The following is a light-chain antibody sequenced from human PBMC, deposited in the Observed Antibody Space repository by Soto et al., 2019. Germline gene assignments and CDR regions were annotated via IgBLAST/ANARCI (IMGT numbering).Light chain of an antibody. J-gene: IGKJ2*02. V-gene: IGKV1-5*01. CDR3: QQYYHSCT. Sequence: DIQLTRSPSTLSASVGDRVTITCRASQSVTDWLAWYQQKPGKAPKLLIYDASSLESGVPSRFSGSGSGTEFSLTISSLQPDDFATYYCQQYYHSCTFGQGTKVEIK. CDR2: DAS. CDR1: QSVTDW.